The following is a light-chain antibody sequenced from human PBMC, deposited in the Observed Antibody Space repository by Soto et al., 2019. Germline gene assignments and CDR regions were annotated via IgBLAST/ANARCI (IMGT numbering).Light chain of an antibody. CDR2: AVS. J-gene: IGKJ1*01. CDR3: QHYNNWPPWT. V-gene: IGKV3-15*01. Sequence: EIVMTQSPASLSVSPGERATLSCRASQSVSSNLAWYQQKPGQAPRLLIYAVSTRATGVPARFTGSGSGTDFTLTISSLQSEDFAIYYCQHYNNWPPWTFGQGTKVDI. CDR1: QSVSSN.